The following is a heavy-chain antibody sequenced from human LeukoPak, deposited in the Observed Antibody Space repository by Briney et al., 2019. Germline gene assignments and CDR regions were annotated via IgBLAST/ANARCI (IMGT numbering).Heavy chain of an antibody. J-gene: IGHJ6*02. CDR3: ARGRTYYYDTSGYYPSIYYGMDV. CDR1: GGSFSGYY. V-gene: IGHV4-34*01. Sequence: PSETLSLTCAVSGGSFSGYYWYWVRQPPGKGLEWIGEINHGESTNYNPSLKSRATLSVDTSKNQFSLKLTSVTAADTAVYYCARGRTYYYDTSGYYPSIYYGMDVWGQGTTVIVSS. CDR2: INHGEST. D-gene: IGHD3-22*01.